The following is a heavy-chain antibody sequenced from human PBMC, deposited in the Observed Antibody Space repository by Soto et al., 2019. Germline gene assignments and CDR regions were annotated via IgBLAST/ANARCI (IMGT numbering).Heavy chain of an antibody. Sequence: GGSLRLSCAASGFTFNAAWMSWVRQAPGKGLEWVGRIKSKTDGGTTDFAAPVKGRFTISRDDSKNTVYLQMNSLKIEDTAVYYCTTGLAAAGTNYWGQGTLVTV. J-gene: IGHJ4*02. CDR3: TTGLAAAGTNY. V-gene: IGHV3-15*01. D-gene: IGHD6-13*01. CDR2: IKSKTDGGTT. CDR1: GFTFNAAW.